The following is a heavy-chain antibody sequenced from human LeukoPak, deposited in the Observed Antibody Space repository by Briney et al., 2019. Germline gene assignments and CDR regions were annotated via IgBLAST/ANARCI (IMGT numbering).Heavy chain of an antibody. CDR1: GYSFTNYW. CDR3: ARLGNSNPYYYGMDV. V-gene: IGHV5-51*01. D-gene: IGHD4-11*01. Sequence: GESLKISCKGSGYSFTNYWIVWVRQMPGKGLEWMGIIYPGDSDTRYSPSFQGQVTISADKSMSTAYLQRSSLKASDTAMYYCARLGNSNPYYYGMDVWGQGTTVTVSS. J-gene: IGHJ6*02. CDR2: IYPGDSDT.